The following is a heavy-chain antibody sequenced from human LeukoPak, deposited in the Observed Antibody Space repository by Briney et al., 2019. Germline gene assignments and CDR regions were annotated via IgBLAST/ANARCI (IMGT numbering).Heavy chain of an antibody. V-gene: IGHV3-23*01. D-gene: IGHD6-19*01. CDR2: INPGGST. Sequence: PGRSLRLSCAASGFTFSSYWMHWVRQVPGKGLVWVARINPGGSTYYADSVKGRFTISRDNSKSTLYLQMNSLRAEDTAVYCCAKSQGGWYFDYWGQGTLVTVSS. J-gene: IGHJ4*02. CDR1: GFTFSSYW. CDR3: AKSQGGWYFDY.